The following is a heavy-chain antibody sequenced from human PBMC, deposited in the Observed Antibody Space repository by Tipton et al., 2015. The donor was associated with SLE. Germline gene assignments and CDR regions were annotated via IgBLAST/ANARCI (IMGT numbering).Heavy chain of an antibody. D-gene: IGHD3-10*01. CDR2: INHSGST. J-gene: IGHJ6*02. V-gene: IGHV4-34*01. Sequence: TLSLTCAVYGGSFSGYYWSWIRQPPGKGLEWIGEINHSGSTNYNPPLKSRVTISVDTSKNQFSLKLSSVTAADTAVYYCARRFRGGPLSMDVWGQGTTVTVSS. CDR3: ARRFRGGPLSMDV. CDR1: GGSFSGYY.